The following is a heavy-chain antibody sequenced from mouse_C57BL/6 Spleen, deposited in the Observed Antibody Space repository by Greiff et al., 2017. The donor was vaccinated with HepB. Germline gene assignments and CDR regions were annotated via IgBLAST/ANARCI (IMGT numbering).Heavy chain of an antibody. Sequence: EVQLVESGGGLVQPGGSLKLSCAASGFTFSDYGMAWVRQAPRKGPEWVAFISNLAYSIYYADTVTGRFTISRENAKNTLYLEMSSLRSEDTAMYYCARRSDEGWFAYWGQGTLVTVSA. CDR3: ARRSDEGWFAY. CDR2: ISNLAYSI. CDR1: GFTFSDYG. V-gene: IGHV5-15*01. J-gene: IGHJ3*01.